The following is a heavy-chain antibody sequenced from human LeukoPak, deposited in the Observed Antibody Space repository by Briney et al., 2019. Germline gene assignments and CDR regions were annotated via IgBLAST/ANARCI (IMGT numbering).Heavy chain of an antibody. J-gene: IGHJ6*04. CDR2: IRSKANSYAT. CDR1: GFTFSGSA. CDR3: TSRTHQLWFGEPKVDV. Sequence: GGSLRLSCAASGFTFSGSAMHWVRQASGKGLEWVGRIRSKANSYATAYAASVKGRFTISRDDSKNTAYLQMNSLKTEDTAVYYCTSRTHQLWFGEPKVDVWGKGTTVTVSS. V-gene: IGHV3-73*01. D-gene: IGHD3-10*01.